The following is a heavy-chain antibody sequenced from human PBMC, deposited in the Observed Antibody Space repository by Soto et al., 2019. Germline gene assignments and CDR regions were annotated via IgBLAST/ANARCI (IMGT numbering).Heavy chain of an antibody. Sequence: PSETLSLTCAVSGGSISSGGYSWSWIRQPPGKGLEWIGYIYNSGSTYYNPSLKSRVTISVDRSKNQFSLKLSSVTAADTAVYYCARVVGYYYGSGSPNWFDPWGQGTLVTVSS. J-gene: IGHJ5*02. CDR1: GGSISSGGYS. CDR3: ARVVGYYYGSGSPNWFDP. V-gene: IGHV4-30-2*01. CDR2: IYNSGST. D-gene: IGHD3-10*01.